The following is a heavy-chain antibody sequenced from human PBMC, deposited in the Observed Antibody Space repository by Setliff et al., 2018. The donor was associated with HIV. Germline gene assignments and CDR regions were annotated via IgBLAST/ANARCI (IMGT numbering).Heavy chain of an antibody. V-gene: IGHV3-23*01. CDR2: ISATAGDT. D-gene: IGHD6-19*01. Sequence: PGGSLRLSCAASGFTFNSYAMSWVRQAPGKGLEWVSAISATAGDTYYADSVRGRFTISRDNAKNSLFLQMNSLRVDDTAVYYCARAAGYTGGWGYGATYHYYMDVWGKGTTVTVSS. J-gene: IGHJ6*03. CDR1: GFTFNSYA. CDR3: ARAAGYTGGWGYGATYHYYMDV.